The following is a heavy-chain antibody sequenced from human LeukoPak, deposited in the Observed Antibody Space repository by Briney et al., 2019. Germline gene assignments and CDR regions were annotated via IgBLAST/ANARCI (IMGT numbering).Heavy chain of an antibody. Sequence: GGSLRLSCAASGFTFSSYEMNWVRQAPGKGLEWVSYISSSGSPIYYADSVKGRFTISRDNAKNSLYLQMNSLRAEDTAVYYCARGPSVGSGWSPDYWGQGTLVTVSS. CDR1: GFTFSSYE. CDR3: ARGPSVGSGWSPDY. CDR2: ISSSGSPI. J-gene: IGHJ4*02. D-gene: IGHD6-19*01. V-gene: IGHV3-48*03.